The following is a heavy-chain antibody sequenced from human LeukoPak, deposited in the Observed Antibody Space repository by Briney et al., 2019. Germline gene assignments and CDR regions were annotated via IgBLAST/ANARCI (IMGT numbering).Heavy chain of an antibody. V-gene: IGHV1-18*01. CDR2: ISGYTGDT. CDR3: ARAGYCGDGGCRGGSAFDV. J-gene: IGHJ3*01. D-gene: IGHD2-15*01. Sequence: ASVKDSCKTSGYTFTNYDIYWVRQAPGQGLECMGWISGYTGDTKYAQILQGRFTVTTDTSTSTAYMELRSLTYDDTAVYYCARAGYCGDGGCRGGSAFDVWGQGTMVTVSS. CDR1: GYTFTNYD.